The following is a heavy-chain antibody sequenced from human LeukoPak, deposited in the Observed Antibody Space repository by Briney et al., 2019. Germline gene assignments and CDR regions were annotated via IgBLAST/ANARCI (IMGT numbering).Heavy chain of an antibody. CDR2: ISAYTGHT. V-gene: IGHV1-18*04. CDR1: GNTFTSYG. D-gene: IGHD6-19*01. J-gene: IGHJ4*02. CDR3: ARSFSSGWYFDY. Sequence: ASVKVSCKASGNTFTSYGISWVRQASGQGLEWMGWISAYTGHTDYPQKLQGRVTMTMDTSTSTTYMDLRSLRSEDTAVYYCARSFSSGWYFDYWGQGTLVPVSS.